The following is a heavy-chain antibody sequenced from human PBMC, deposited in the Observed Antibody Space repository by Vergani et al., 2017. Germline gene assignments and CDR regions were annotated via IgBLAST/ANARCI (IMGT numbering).Heavy chain of an antibody. CDR3: ARGTSMTTVTNDAFDI. CDR2: IIPIFGTA. V-gene: IGHV1-69*12. D-gene: IGHD4-17*01. CDR1: GGTFSSYA. Sequence: QVQLVQSGAEVKKPGSSVKVSCKASGGTFSSYAISWVRQAPGQGLEWMGGIIPIFGTANYAQKFQGRVTITADESTSTAYMELSSLRSEATAVYYCARGTSMTTVTNDAFDIWGQGTMVTVSS. J-gene: IGHJ3*02.